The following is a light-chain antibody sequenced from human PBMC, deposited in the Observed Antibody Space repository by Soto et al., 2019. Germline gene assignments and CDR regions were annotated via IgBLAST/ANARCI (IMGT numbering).Light chain of an antibody. CDR1: QSISSY. CDR2: AAS. Sequence: DIQVTQSPSSLSASVGDRVTITCRASQSISSYLNWYQHKPGKAPKLLIYAASSLQSGVPSRFSGSGSGTDFTLTISSLQPEDFATYYCPHSYDTPLPSAGGTKVAIK. CDR3: PHSYDTPLP. J-gene: IGKJ4*01. V-gene: IGKV1-39*01.